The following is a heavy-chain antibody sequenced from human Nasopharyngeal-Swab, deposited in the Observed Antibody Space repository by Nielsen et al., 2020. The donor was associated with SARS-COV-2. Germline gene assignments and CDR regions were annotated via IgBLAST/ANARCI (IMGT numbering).Heavy chain of an antibody. J-gene: IGHJ4*02. CDR3: ARDVEEWLVVPSLSFDY. D-gene: IGHD5-18*01. CDR2: IRVYNAYR. V-gene: IGHV1-18*01. CDR1: GYSFRSYG. Sequence: ASVKVSCKASGYSFRSYGIDWVRQAPGQGLEWMGWIRVYNAYRNYAEKFQGRVSMTTDTPTTTAYMELRSLRSDDTAVYYCARDVEEWLVVPSLSFDYWGQGTLVTVSS.